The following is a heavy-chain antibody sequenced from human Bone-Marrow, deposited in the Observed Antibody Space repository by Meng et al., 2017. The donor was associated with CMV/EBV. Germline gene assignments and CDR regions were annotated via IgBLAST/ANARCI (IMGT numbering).Heavy chain of an antibody. Sequence: ASVKVSWKVSGYTLTELSMHWVRQAPGKGLEWMGGFDPEDGETIYAQKFQGRVTMTEDTSTDTAYMELSSLRSEDTAVYYCATAVVVPAAIDYFDYWGQGTLVTVSS. CDR3: ATAVVVPAAIDYFDY. V-gene: IGHV1-24*01. CDR2: FDPEDGET. CDR1: GYTLTELS. D-gene: IGHD2-2*01. J-gene: IGHJ4*02.